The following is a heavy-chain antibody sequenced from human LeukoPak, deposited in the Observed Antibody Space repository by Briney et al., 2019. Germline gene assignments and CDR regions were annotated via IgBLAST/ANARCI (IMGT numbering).Heavy chain of an antibody. D-gene: IGHD2-15*01. J-gene: IGHJ4*02. CDR1: GGSISSYY. CDR2: IYYSGST. V-gene: IGHV4-59*08. Sequence: SETLSLTYTVSGGSISSYYWSWIRQPPGKGLEWIGYIYYSGSTNYNPSLKSRVTISVDTSKNQFSLKLSSVTAADTGVYYCARHSRYCSGGSCFDLDYWGQGTLVTVSS. CDR3: ARHSRYCSGGSCFDLDY.